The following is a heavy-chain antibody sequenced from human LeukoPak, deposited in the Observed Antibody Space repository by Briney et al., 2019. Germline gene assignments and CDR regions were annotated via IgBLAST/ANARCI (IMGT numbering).Heavy chain of an antibody. V-gene: IGHV1-2*02. J-gene: IGHJ6*02. D-gene: IGHD6-13*01. CDR3: ARDSSTWGNYGMDV. CDR1: GYTFTGYY. CDR2: INPNSGGT. Sequence: ASVKVPCKSSGYTFTGYYMHWVRQAPGQGLEWMGWINPNSGGTNYAQEFQGRVTMTRDTSISTAYMELSRLRSDDTAVYYCARDSSTWGNYGMDVWGQGTTVTVSS.